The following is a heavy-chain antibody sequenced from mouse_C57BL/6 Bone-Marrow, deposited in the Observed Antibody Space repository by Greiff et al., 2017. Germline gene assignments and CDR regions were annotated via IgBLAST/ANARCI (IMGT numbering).Heavy chain of an antibody. CDR3: ARWGTTVVADY. J-gene: IGHJ2*01. V-gene: IGHV1-81*01. Sequence: QVQLKESGAELARPGASVKLSCKASGYTFTSYGISWVKQRTGQGLEWIGEIYPRSGNTYYNEKFKGKATLTADKSSSTAYMELRRLTSEDSAVYFCARWGTTVVADYWGQGTTLTVSS. CDR1: GYTFTSYG. CDR2: IYPRSGNT. D-gene: IGHD1-1*01.